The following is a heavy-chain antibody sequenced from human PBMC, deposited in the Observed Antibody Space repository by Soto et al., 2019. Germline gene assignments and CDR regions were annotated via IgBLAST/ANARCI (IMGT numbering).Heavy chain of an antibody. D-gene: IGHD3-10*01. V-gene: IGHV3-7*01. CDR1: GFTFGSYW. CDR2: IQMDASEK. CDR3: ARDSRYGSGGFVTLYLGY. J-gene: IGHJ4*01. Sequence: EVQLVESGGGLVQPGGSLRLSCAASGFTFGSYWMSWVRQAPGKGLEWLATIQMDASEKKYVDSVKGRFTMSRDNAKSSLYRQMHSRRAEDTPVYYCARDSRYGSGGFVTLYLGYWGHGTLVTVSS.